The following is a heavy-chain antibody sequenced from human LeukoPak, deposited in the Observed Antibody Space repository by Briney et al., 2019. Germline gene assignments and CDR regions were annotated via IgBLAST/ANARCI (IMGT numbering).Heavy chain of an antibody. D-gene: IGHD2/OR15-2a*01. CDR3: AKDIGPNSNYFDY. J-gene: IGHJ4*02. V-gene: IGHV3-9*01. CDR2: ISWNSAVI. CDR1: GFAFDKYA. Sequence: GGSLRLSCAASGFAFDKYAMHWVRQAPGKGLGWVSGISWNSAVIGYADSVKGRFTISRDNAKNSLYLQMNSLRVEDTALYYCAKDIGPNSNYFDYWGQGTVVTVSS.